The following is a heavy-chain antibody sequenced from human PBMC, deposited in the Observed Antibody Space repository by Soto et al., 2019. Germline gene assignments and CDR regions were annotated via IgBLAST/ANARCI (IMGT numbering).Heavy chain of an antibody. J-gene: IGHJ5*02. V-gene: IGHV4-31*03. D-gene: IGHD3-9*01. CDR2: IYYSGST. CDR3: AREINYDILTGYYNWFDP. Sequence: SETLSLTCTVSGGSISSGGYYWSWIRQHPGKGLEWIGYIYYSGSTYYNPSLKSRVTISVDTPKNQFSLKLSSVTAADTAVYYCAREINYDILTGYYNWFDPWGQGTLVTISS. CDR1: GGSISSGGYY.